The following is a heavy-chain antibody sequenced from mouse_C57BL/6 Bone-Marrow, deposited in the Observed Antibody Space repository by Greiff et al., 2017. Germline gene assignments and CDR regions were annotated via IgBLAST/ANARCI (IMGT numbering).Heavy chain of an antibody. CDR1: GYTFTSYW. CDR3: SWVVFAY. CDR2: IHPNSGNT. D-gene: IGHD1-1*02. V-gene: IGHV1-64*01. J-gene: IGHJ3*01. Sequence: VQLQQPGAELVKPGASVKLSCKASGYTFTSYWMHWVKQRPGQGLEWIGMIHPNSGNTNYNEKFKSKATLTVDKSSSTAYRQLSSLTSEDSAVYSGSWVVFAYWGRGTRAIVTA.